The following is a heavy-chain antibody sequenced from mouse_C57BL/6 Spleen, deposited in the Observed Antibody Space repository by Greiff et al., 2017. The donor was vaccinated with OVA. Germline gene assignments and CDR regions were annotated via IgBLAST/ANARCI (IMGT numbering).Heavy chain of an antibody. V-gene: IGHV14-2*01. D-gene: IGHD1-1*01. CDR1: GFNIKDYY. Sequence: EVMLVESGAELVKPGASVKLSCTASGFNIKDYYMHWVKRRTEQGLEWIGRIDPEDGETKYAPKFQGKATITADTSSNTAYLQLSSLTSEDTAVYYCARGVGSSYDDDWGQGTTLTVSS. CDR3: ARGVGSSYDDD. J-gene: IGHJ2*01. CDR2: IDPEDGET.